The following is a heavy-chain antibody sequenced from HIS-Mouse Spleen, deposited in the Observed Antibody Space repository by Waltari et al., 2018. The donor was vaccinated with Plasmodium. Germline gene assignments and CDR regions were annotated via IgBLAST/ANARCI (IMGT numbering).Heavy chain of an antibody. CDR1: GFTFSGFA. Sequence: EVQRLESGGGLVQHGGSLRLSCAASGFTFSGFAMSWVRQDPGKGREWVSASSGSGGSTYYADSLKGRFTISRDNSKNTLYLQMNSLRAEDTAVYYCAKSSKGTGDLWDYWGQGTLVTVSS. V-gene: IGHV3-23*01. CDR3: AKSSKGTGDLWDY. D-gene: IGHD7-27*01. CDR2: SSGSGGST. J-gene: IGHJ4*02.